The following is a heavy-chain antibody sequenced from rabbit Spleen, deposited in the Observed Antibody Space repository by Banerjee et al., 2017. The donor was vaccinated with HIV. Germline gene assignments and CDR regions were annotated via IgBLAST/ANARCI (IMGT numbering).Heavy chain of an antibody. J-gene: IGHJ4*01. V-gene: IGHV1S40*01. CDR1: GFSFSSRYY. Sequence: QSLEESGGGLVKPGASLTLTCTASGFSFSSRYYMCWVRQAPGKGLEWIGCIYTGSIRTFYATWAKGRFTISSHNAQNTLFLQLNSLTAADTATYFCARDGAGGSYFALWGQGTLVTVS. CDR2: IYTGSIRT. CDR3: ARDGAGGSYFAL. D-gene: IGHD8-1*01.